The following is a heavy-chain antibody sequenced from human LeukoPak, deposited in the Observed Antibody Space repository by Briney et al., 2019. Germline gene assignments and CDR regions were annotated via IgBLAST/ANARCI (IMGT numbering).Heavy chain of an antibody. D-gene: IGHD6-13*01. CDR1: GFTFSSYS. J-gene: IGHJ4*02. V-gene: IGHV3-23*01. CDR2: VSGGGSSI. CDR3: AKRPIVAAGTHFDY. Sequence: PGGSLRLSCEGSGFTFSSYSMSWVRQAPGKGLEWVSVVSGGGSSIYYADSVKGRFTISRDNSKNTLYLQMDSLRGDDTALYYCAKRPIVAAGTHFDYWGQGTLVTVSS.